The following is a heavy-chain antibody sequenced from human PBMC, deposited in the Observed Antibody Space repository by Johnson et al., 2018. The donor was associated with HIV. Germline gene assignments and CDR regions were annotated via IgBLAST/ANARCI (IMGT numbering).Heavy chain of an antibody. CDR2: ISYDGSNK. CDR1: GFTFRSYA. Sequence: QVQLVESGGGVVQPGRSLRLSCAASGFTFRSYAMQWVRQAPGKGLEWVAVISYDGSNKYYADSVKGRFTISRDNSKNTLYVQMNSLRAEDTAVYYCAREEAYCGGDCYSAFDIWGQGTMVTVSS. CDR3: AREEAYCGGDCYSAFDI. V-gene: IGHV3-30-3*01. D-gene: IGHD2-21*02. J-gene: IGHJ3*02.